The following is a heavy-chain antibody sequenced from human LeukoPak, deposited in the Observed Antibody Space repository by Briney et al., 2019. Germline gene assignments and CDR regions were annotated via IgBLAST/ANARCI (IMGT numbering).Heavy chain of an antibody. CDR2: IYSGGST. Sequence: GGSLRLSCAASGFTVSSNYMSWVRQAPGKGLEWVSVIYSGGSTYYADSVKGRFTISRDNSKNTLYLQMGSLRVEDMAVYYCARGRPTTVTYFDYWGQGTLVTVSS. J-gene: IGHJ4*02. D-gene: IGHD4-4*01. CDR3: ARGRPTTVTYFDY. CDR1: GFTVSSNY. V-gene: IGHV3-66*01.